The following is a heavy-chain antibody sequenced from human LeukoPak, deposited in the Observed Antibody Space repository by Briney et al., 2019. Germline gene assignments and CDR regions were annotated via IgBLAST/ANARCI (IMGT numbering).Heavy chain of an antibody. V-gene: IGHV4-61*02. Sequence: SETLSLTCTVSGGSISSGSYYWSWIRQPAGKGLEWIGRIYTSGSTNYNPSLKSRVTISVDTSKNQFSLKLSSVTAADTAVYYCARGKAAGTSNDAFDIWGQGTMVTVSS. J-gene: IGHJ3*02. D-gene: IGHD6-13*01. CDR2: IYTSGST. CDR1: GGSISSGSYY. CDR3: ARGKAAGTSNDAFDI.